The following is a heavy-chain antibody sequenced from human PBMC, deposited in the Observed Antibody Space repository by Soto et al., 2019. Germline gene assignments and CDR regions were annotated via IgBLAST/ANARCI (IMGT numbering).Heavy chain of an antibody. CDR1: GYTFTNYG. CDR2: ISAYNGNT. J-gene: IGHJ4*02. Sequence: ASVKVSCKASGYTFTNYGISWVRQAPGQGLEWMGWISAYNGNTNYAQNLQGRVTMTTDTSTSTAYMELRSLRSDDTAVYYCARDLGGRGYSSSWQSYWGQGTLVTVSS. CDR3: ARDLGGRGYSSSWQSY. V-gene: IGHV1-18*04. D-gene: IGHD6-13*01.